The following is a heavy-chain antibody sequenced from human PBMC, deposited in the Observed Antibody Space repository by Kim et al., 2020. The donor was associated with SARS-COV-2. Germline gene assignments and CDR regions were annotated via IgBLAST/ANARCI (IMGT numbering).Heavy chain of an antibody. V-gene: IGHV4-59*09. J-gene: IGHJ4*02. Sequence: STKYSPSLKSRVSKSADTSKNQFSLRLSSVTSADTAVYYCARGNYATSFDYWGQGTLVTVSS. CDR3: ARGNYATSFDY. CDR2: ST. D-gene: IGHD1-7*01.